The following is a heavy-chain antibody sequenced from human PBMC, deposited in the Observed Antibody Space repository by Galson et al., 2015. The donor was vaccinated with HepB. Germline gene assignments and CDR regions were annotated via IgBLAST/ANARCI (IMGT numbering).Heavy chain of an antibody. CDR2: IRNRANNYAT. CDR1: GFTFSGSG. D-gene: IGHD6-13*01. CDR3: TRPGYGSSWFLDYSHGMDI. Sequence: SLRLCCAASGFTFSGSGIHWVRLASGQGLVWVGRIRNRANNYATAYASSVRGRLPVTRDDSKNTAYLQMNSLKTGDTAVYYCTRPGYGSSWFLDYSHGMDIWGQGTTVIVS. J-gene: IGHJ6*02. V-gene: IGHV3-73*01.